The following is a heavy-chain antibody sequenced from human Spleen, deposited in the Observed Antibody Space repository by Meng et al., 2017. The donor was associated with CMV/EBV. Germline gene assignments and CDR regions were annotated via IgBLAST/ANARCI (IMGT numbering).Heavy chain of an antibody. D-gene: IGHD6-6*01. J-gene: IGHJ6*02. CDR3: ARFLSSSLTYYYDHGMDV. CDR2: SYYSGIT. Sequence: SETLSLTCTVSGGSISSSGYYWSRNSQPPGKGLEWFGSSYYSGITYYNPSLKSRVTISVDTSKNQYSLKLSSVTAADTAVYYCARFLSSSLTYYYDHGMDVWGQGTTVTVSS. V-gene: IGHV4-39*01. CDR1: GGSISSSGYY.